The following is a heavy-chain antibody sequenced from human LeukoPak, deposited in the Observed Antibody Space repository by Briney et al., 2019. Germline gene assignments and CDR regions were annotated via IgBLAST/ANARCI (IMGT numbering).Heavy chain of an antibody. CDR1: GYTFTSYG. V-gene: IGHV1-18*01. D-gene: IGHD1-26*01. J-gene: IGHJ6*03. CDR2: ISAYNGNT. Sequence: ASVKVSCKASGYTFTSYGISWVRQAPGQGLEWMGWISAYNGNTNYAQKLQGRVTMTTDTSTSTAYMELSSLRSEDTAVYYCARAPLTIVGATEWYYYYYMDVWGKGTTVTIS. CDR3: ARAPLTIVGATEWYYYYYMDV.